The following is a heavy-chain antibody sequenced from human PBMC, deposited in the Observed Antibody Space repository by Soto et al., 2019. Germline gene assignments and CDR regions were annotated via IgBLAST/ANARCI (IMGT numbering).Heavy chain of an antibody. Sequence: SETLSLTCTVSGGSISSSSYYWGWIRQPPGKGLEWIGSIYYSGSTYYNPSLKSRVTISVDTSKNQFSLKLSSVTAADTAVYYCASLYYDFWSGYYIDYWGQGALVTVSS. V-gene: IGHV4-39*01. CDR3: ASLYYDFWSGYYIDY. J-gene: IGHJ4*02. CDR1: GGSISSSSYY. D-gene: IGHD3-3*01. CDR2: IYYSGST.